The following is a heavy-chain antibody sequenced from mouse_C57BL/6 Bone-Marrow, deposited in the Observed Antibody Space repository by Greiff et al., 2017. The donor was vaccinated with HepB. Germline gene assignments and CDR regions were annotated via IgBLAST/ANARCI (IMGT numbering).Heavy chain of an antibody. CDR2: IDPSDSYT. J-gene: IGHJ4*01. CDR1: GYTFTSYW. CDR3: ARDWVYGSSSFGMDY. V-gene: IGHV1-50*01. Sequence: QVQLQQPGAELVKPGASVKLSCKASGYTFTSYWMQWVKQRPGQGLEWIGEIDPSDSYTNYNQKFKGKATLTVDTSSSTAYMQLSSLTSKDSAVYYCARDWVYGSSSFGMDYWGQGTSVTVSS. D-gene: IGHD1-1*01.